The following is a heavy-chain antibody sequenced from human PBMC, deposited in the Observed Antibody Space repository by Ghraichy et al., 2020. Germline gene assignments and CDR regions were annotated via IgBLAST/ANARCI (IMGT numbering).Heavy chain of an antibody. D-gene: IGHD3-9*01. CDR3: AREGERRGYFDWLLSDNWFDP. CDR2: IYYSGST. V-gene: IGHV4-59*01. CDR1: GGSISSYY. J-gene: IGHJ5*02. Sequence: SETLSLTCTVSGGSISSYYWSWIRQPPGKGLEWIGYIYYSGSTNYNPSLKSRVTISVDTSKNQFSLKLSSVTAADTAVYYCAREGERRGYFDWLLSDNWFDPWGQGTLVTVSS.